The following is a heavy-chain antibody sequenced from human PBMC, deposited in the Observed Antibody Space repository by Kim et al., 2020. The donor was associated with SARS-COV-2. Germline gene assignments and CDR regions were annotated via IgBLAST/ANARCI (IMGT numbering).Heavy chain of an antibody. Sequence: SETLSLTCTVSGGSISSYYWSWIRQPAGKGLEWIGRIYTSGSTNYNPSLKSRVTMSVDTSKNQFSLKLSSVTAADTAVYYCARDPIRAAAGTFFDYWGQGTLVTVSS. CDR1: GGSISSYY. CDR3: ARDPIRAAAGTFFDY. CDR2: IYTSGST. V-gene: IGHV4-4*07. D-gene: IGHD6-13*01. J-gene: IGHJ4*02.